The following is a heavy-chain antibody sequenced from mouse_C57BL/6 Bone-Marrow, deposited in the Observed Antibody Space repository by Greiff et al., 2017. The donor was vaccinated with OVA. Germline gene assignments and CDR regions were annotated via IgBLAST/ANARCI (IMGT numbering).Heavy chain of an antibody. CDR2: IDPENGDT. J-gene: IGHJ2*01. CDR1: GFNIKDDY. D-gene: IGHD2-4*01. Sequence: EVQLQQSGAELVRPGASVKLSCTASGFNIKDDYMHWVKQRPEQGLEWIGWIDPENGDTEYASKFQGKATITADTSSNTAYLQLSSLTSEDTAVYYCTTPFYYDYLDYWGQGTTLTVSS. CDR3: TTPFYYDYLDY. V-gene: IGHV14-4*01.